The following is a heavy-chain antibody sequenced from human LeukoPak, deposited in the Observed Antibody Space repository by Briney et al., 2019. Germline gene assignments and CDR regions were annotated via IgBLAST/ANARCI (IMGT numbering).Heavy chain of an antibody. J-gene: IGHJ3*02. CDR2: ISSSSSTI. Sequence: TGGSLRLSCAASGFTFSSYSMNWVRQAPGKGLEWVSYISSSSSTIYYADSVKGRFTISRDSAKNSLYLQMNSLRDEDTAVYYCARAGLIVVVTSSPGDDAFDIWGQGTMVTVSS. CDR3: ARAGLIVVVTSSPGDDAFDI. CDR1: GFTFSSYS. V-gene: IGHV3-48*02. D-gene: IGHD2-21*02.